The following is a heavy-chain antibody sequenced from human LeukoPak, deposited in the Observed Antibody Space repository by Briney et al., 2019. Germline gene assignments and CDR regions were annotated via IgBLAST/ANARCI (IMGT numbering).Heavy chain of an antibody. Sequence: SGPGLVKPSQTLSVTCAISGDTVSSNSAAWNWIRQSPSRGLEWLGRTYFRSKWYNDYAESVKGRISINPDTSKNQFSLQLNSVNPEDTAVYYCANFYLDNWSQGSLVTVSS. J-gene: IGHJ4*02. CDR1: GDTVSSNSAA. CDR3: ANFYLDN. V-gene: IGHV6-1*01. D-gene: IGHD2/OR15-2a*01. CDR2: TYFRSKWYN.